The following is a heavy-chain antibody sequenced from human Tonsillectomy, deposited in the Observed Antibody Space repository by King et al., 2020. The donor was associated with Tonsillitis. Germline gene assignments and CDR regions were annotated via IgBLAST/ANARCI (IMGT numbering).Heavy chain of an antibody. CDR3: ARGKYDFWSGYPDYFDS. CDR2: ISHSGST. D-gene: IGHD3-3*01. V-gene: IGHV4-34*01. Sequence: VQLQQWGAGLLKPSETLSLTCAVYGGSFSAYYWGWIRQPPGKGLECIGEISHSGSTNYNPSLKSRVTISLDTSKNHFSLKLTSVTAADTAVYYCARGKYDFWSGYPDYFDSWGRGTPVTVSS. J-gene: IGHJ4*02. CDR1: GGSFSAYY.